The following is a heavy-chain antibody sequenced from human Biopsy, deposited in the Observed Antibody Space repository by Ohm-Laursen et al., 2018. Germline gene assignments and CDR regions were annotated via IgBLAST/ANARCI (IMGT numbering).Heavy chain of an antibody. CDR2: ISETSSRI. CDR3: ARDSSRRAREGGMDV. J-gene: IGHJ6*02. CDR1: GFSVSSYD. D-gene: IGHD6-6*01. V-gene: IGHV3-21*01. Sequence: SLRLSCAASGFSVSSYDMNWVRQAPGKGLEWISYISETSSRIYDADSVRGRFTVARDIAKNSLYLQLNSLRVEDTAVYYCARDSSRRAREGGMDVWGQETTVTVSS.